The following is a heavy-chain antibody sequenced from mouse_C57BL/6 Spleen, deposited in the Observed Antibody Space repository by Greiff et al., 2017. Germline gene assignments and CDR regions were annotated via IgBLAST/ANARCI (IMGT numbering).Heavy chain of an antibody. CDR2: FYPGSGNT. V-gene: IGHV1-62-2*01. CDR1: GYTFTEYT. CDR3: AVEGYYYGSSYVFDY. Sequence: QVQLQQSGAELVKPGASVKLSCKASGYTFTEYTIHWVKQRSGQGLEWIGWFYPGSGNTKYNEKFKGKATLTVDTSSSTAYMQLSSLTSEDSAVYFCAVEGYYYGSSYVFDYWGQGTTLTVSS. J-gene: IGHJ2*01. D-gene: IGHD1-1*01.